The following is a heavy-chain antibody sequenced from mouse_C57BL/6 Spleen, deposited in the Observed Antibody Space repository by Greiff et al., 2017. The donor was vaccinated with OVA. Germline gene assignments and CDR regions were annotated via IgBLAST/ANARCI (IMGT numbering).Heavy chain of an antibody. CDR2: ISYDGSN. CDR1: GYSITSGYY. J-gene: IGHJ4*01. D-gene: IGHD1-1*01. CDR3: ASDYYGSSYAMDY. Sequence: ESGPGLVKPSQSLSLTCSVTGYSITSGYYWNWIRQFPGNKLEWMGYISYDGSNNYNPSLKNRISITRDTSKNQFFLKLNSVTTEDTATYYCASDYYGSSYAMDYWGQGTSVTVSS. V-gene: IGHV3-6*01.